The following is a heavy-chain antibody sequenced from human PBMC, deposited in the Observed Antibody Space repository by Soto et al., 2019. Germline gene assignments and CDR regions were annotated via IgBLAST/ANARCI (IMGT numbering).Heavy chain of an antibody. J-gene: IGHJ3*02. CDR3: AKGGGCSNTSCYNYAFDI. CDR1: GFTFDDYG. V-gene: IGHV3-9*01. Sequence: EVQLVESGGGLVQPGRSLRLSCAASGFTFDDYGMHWVRQAPGKGLEWVSGISWNSGSIGYADSVKGRFTISRDNAKNSLYLQKHSMRAEDTALSYCAKGGGCSNTSCYNYAFDIWGQGTIVTVSS. D-gene: IGHD2-2*02. CDR2: ISWNSGSI.